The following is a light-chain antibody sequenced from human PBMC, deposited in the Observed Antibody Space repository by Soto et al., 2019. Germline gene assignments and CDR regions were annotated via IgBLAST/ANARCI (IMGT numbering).Light chain of an antibody. Sequence: DIQMTQSPSSLSASVGDRVTITCRASQGISTYLNWYQQKPGNAHKLLICAASSLQSGVPSRFSGSGSETDFTLTISSLQPEDFATYSCQQSYSTMWTFGQGNKVDIK. J-gene: IGKJ1*01. CDR3: QQSYSTMWT. V-gene: IGKV1-39*01. CDR2: AAS. CDR1: QGISTY.